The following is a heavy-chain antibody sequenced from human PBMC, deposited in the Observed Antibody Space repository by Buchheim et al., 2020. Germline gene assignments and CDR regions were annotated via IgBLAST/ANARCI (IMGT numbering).Heavy chain of an antibody. CDR3: ANRIATRAEWFDP. V-gene: IGHV4-4*02. Sequence: QVQLQESGPGLVKPSGTLSLTCAVSGGSISSSNWWSWVRQPPGKGLEWIGEIYHSGTTTYNPSLKSRVTISAAKSKKQVSLRLTSVTAADTAVYYCANRIATRAEWFDPWGQGTL. D-gene: IGHD6-6*01. CDR2: IYHSGTT. CDR1: GGSISSSNW. J-gene: IGHJ5*02.